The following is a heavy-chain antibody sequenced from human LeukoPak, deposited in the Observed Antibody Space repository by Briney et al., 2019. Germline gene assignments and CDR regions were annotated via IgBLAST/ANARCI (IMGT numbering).Heavy chain of an antibody. D-gene: IGHD3-3*01. V-gene: IGHV3-30-3*01. CDR3: ARGGITIFGVVSTYYYGVDV. CDR1: GFTFSSYA. J-gene: IGHJ6*02. Sequence: GRSLRLSCAASGFTFSSYAMHWVRQAPGKGLEWVAVISYDGSNKYYADSVKGRFTISRDNSKNTLYLQMNSLRAEDTAVYYCARGGITIFGVVSTYYYGVDVWGQGTTVTVSS. CDR2: ISYDGSNK.